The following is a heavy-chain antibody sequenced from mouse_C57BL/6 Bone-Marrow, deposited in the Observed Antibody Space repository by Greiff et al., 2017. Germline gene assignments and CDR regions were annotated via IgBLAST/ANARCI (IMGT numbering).Heavy chain of an antibody. D-gene: IGHD1-1*01. CDR2: INPYNGGT. Sequence: EVKLMESGPVLVKPGASVKMSCKASGYTFTDYYMNWVKQSHGKSLEWIGVINPYNGGTSYNQKFKGKATLTVDKSSSTAYIELNSLTSEDSAVYYCARCYYGSSYYFDYWGQGTTLTVSS. V-gene: IGHV1-19*01. J-gene: IGHJ2*01. CDR1: GYTFTDYY. CDR3: ARCYYGSSYYFDY.